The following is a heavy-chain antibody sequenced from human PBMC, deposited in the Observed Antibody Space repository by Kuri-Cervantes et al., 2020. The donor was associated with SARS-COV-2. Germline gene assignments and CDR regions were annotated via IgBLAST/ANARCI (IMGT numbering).Heavy chain of an antibody. D-gene: IGHD3-3*01. CDR1: GFTVSSNY. J-gene: IGHJ4*02. CDR3: ARDEIAYDFWSGYYLGY. V-gene: IGHV3-66*03. CDR2: IYSCGST. Sequence: LSLTCAASGFTVSSNYMSWVRQAPGKGLEWVSVIYSCGSTYYADSVKGRFTISRDNAKNSLYLQMNSLRAEDTAVYYCARDEIAYDFWSGYYLGYWGQGTLVTVSS.